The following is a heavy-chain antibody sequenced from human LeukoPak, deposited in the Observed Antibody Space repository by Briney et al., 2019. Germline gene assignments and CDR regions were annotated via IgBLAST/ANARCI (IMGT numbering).Heavy chain of an antibody. J-gene: IGHJ3*01. CDR1: GFTFSTHW. CDR2: IKEDGSEK. Sequence: PGGSLRLSCAASGFTFSTHWMSWVRQAPGKGLEWVAKIKEDGSEKYYVDSVKGRLTISRDNAKNSLSLQMHSLRDEDTAVYYCVRDQGYCTSASCRGDAFDVWGQGSMVSVSS. V-gene: IGHV3-7*01. CDR3: VRDQGYCTSASCRGDAFDV. D-gene: IGHD2-2*01.